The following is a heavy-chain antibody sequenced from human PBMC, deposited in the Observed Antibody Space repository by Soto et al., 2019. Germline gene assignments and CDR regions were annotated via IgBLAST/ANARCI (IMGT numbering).Heavy chain of an antibody. Sequence: APVKVSCKASGYTFTSYYMHWVRQAPGQGLERMGIINPSGGSTSYAQKFQGRVTMTRDTSTSTVYMELSSLRSEDTAVYYCAGDVGYSYGSHYFDYWGQGTLVTVSS. V-gene: IGHV1-46*03. CDR2: INPSGGST. D-gene: IGHD5-18*01. CDR3: AGDVGYSYGSHYFDY. CDR1: GYTFTSYY. J-gene: IGHJ4*02.